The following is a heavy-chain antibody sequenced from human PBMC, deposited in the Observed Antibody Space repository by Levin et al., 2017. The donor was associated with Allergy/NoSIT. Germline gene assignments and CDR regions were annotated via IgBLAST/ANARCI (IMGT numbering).Heavy chain of an antibody. CDR2: IWYDGSNK. Sequence: GGSLRLSCAASGFTFSSYGMHWVRQAPGKGLEWVAVIWYDGSNKYYADSVKGRFTISRDNSKNTLYLQMNSLRAEDTAVYYCASGGPQGNDYGDYWGQGTLVTVSS. D-gene: IGHD3-10*01. J-gene: IGHJ4*02. CDR3: ASGGPQGNDYGDY. CDR1: GFTFSSYG. V-gene: IGHV3-33*01.